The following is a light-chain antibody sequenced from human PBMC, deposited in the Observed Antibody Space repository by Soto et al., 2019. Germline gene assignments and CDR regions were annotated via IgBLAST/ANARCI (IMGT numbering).Light chain of an antibody. CDR2: DAS. CDR3: QQYKSYSS. J-gene: IGKJ1*01. V-gene: IGKV1-5*01. CDR1: QSISSW. Sequence: DIQMTQSPSTLSASVGDRVTITCRASQSISSWLAWYQQKPGKAPKLLIYDASSLESGVPSNFNGRGSGTEFALTISSMQRDDFATYYCQQYKSYSSFGQGTKVEIK.